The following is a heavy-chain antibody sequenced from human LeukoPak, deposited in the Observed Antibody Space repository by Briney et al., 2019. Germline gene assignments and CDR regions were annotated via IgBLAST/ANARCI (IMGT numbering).Heavy chain of an antibody. V-gene: IGHV1-69*04. CDR3: ARGPSRDGFDI. J-gene: IGHJ3*02. Sequence: ASVKVSCKASGGTFSSYAISWVRQAPGQGLEWMGKIIPILSTDRYAQKFQGRVTITADKSTNTVYMELSSLRSEDTAVYYCARGPSRDGFDIWGQGTMVIVSS. CDR2: IIPILSTD. CDR1: GGTFSSYA.